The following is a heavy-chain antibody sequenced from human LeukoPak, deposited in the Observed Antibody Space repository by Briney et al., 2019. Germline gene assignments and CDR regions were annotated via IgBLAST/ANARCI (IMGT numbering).Heavy chain of an antibody. CDR3: ARGLRYDSSGYYRDY. CDR2: IYSGGST. D-gene: IGHD3-22*01. Sequence: PGGSLRLSCAASGFTVSSNYMSWVRQAPGKGLEWVSVIYSGGSTYYADSVKGRFTISRHNSKNTLYLQMNSLRAEDTAVYYCARGLRYDSSGYYRDYWGQGTLVTVSS. CDR1: GFTVSSNY. J-gene: IGHJ4*02. V-gene: IGHV3-53*04.